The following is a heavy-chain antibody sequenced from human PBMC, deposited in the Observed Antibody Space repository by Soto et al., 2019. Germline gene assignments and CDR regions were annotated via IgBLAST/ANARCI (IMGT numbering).Heavy chain of an antibody. CDR3: ARGRAAGSYYLLDY. CDR2: INPNSGNI. D-gene: IGHD3-10*01. V-gene: IGHV1-8*01. CDR1: GDTFTTYD. J-gene: IGHJ4*02. Sequence: QVQLVQSGAEVRKPGASVKVSCKASGDTFTTYDINWVRQATGHGLEWMGWINPNSGNIGYAQRCQGRVTMTRDTAIRTAYMEVSSLRSDDTAVYYCARGRAAGSYYLLDYWGQGTLVTVSS.